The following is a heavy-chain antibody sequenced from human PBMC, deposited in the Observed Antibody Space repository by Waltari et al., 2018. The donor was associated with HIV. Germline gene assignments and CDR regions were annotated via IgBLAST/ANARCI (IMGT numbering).Heavy chain of an antibody. CDR1: GFTFSNFW. CDR3: ARGVYGDSRLDY. Sequence: EVQLVESGGGLVQPGGSLRRSCAASGFTFSNFWMHWVGQAPGRGLGWVSRIYTDGSNTNYADSVRGRYTISRANAKNTLYLQMNSLRAEDTAVYYCARGVYGDSRLDYWGQGTLVTVSS. CDR2: IYTDGSNT. V-gene: IGHV3-74*01. J-gene: IGHJ4*02. D-gene: IGHD4-17*01.